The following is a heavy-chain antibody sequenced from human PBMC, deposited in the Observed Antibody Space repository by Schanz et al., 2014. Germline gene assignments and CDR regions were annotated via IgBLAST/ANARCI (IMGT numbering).Heavy chain of an antibody. D-gene: IGHD3-22*01. CDR2: IWSDGSGK. Sequence: QVQLVESGGGVVQPGGSLRLSCAASGFIFSNYGMHWVRQAPGKGLEWVAVIWSDGSGKYYADSVKGRFTISRDSPKNTLYLQMNSLRAEDTAVYYCARVHHYDTSGWGYFDYWGQGALXTVSS. V-gene: IGHV3-33*01. CDR1: GFIFSNYG. J-gene: IGHJ4*02. CDR3: ARVHHYDTSGWGYFDY.